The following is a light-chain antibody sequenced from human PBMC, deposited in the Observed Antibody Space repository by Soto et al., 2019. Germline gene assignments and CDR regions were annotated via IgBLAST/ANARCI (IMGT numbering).Light chain of an antibody. J-gene: IGLJ1*01. CDR2: DDF. Sequence: SYELAQPPSVSVAPGQTATISCGGDDIGSKSVHWYRQRPGQAPVLVVFDDFDRPSAIPERFSGSNSGNTATLTISRVEAGDEADDYCQVWDSGSDHYVFGTGTKLTVL. CDR1: DIGSKS. V-gene: IGLV3-21*02. CDR3: QVWDSGSDHYV.